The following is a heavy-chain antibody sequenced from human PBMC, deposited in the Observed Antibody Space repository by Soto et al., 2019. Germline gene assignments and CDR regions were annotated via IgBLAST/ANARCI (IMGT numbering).Heavy chain of an antibody. J-gene: IGHJ5*01. CDR3: ARDILSGGAYPDS. Sequence: PGGSLRLSCAASGFTFSTYTMNCVRQAPGKGLEWISSISSGSSYIYYAGSVKGRFTISRDNAKNSLFLQMNSLRADDTAVYYCARDILSGGAYPDSWGQGTKVTVSS. CDR1: GFTFSTYT. D-gene: IGHD3-10*01. V-gene: IGHV3-21*01. CDR2: ISSGSSYI.